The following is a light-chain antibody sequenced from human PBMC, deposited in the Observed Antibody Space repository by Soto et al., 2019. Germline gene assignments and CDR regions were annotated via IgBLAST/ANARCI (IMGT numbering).Light chain of an antibody. CDR2: LAT. V-gene: IGKV1-27*01. CDR1: QGISNN. CDR3: QKYNSAPWT. Sequence: DIQMTQSPSSLSASVGDRVTITCRASQGISNNLAWFQQKPGRVPKLLIYLATTLQSGVPSRFSGRGSGTDFTLPISSLQPEDVATYYWQKYNSAPWTFGHGTRVEI. J-gene: IGKJ1*01.